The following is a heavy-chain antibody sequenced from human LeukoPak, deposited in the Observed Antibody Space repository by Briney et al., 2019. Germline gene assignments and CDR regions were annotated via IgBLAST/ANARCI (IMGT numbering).Heavy chain of an antibody. CDR2: IYYSGST. CDR1: GGSISSYY. V-gene: IGHV4-59*08. J-gene: IGHJ6*03. CDR3: ARGNSNPDYYYYYYMDV. D-gene: IGHD4-11*01. Sequence: PSETLSLTCTVSGGSISSYYWSWIRQPPGKGLEWIGYIYYSGSTNYNPSLKSRVTISVDTSKNQFSLKLSSVTAADTAVYYCARGNSNPDYYYYYYMDVWGKGTTVTVSS.